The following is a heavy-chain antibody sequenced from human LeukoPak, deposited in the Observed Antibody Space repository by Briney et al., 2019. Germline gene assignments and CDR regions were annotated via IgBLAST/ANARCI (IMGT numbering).Heavy chain of an antibody. CDR2: IYPGDSDT. CDR1: GYSFTSYW. CDR3: ARRAGGIVGATTSDY. D-gene: IGHD1-26*01. Sequence: GESLKISCKGSGYSFTSYWIGWVRKMPGKGLEWMGIIYPGDSDTRYSPSFQGQVTISADKSISTAYLQWSSLKASDTAMYYCARRAGGIVGATTSDYWGQGTLVTVSS. J-gene: IGHJ4*02. V-gene: IGHV5-51*01.